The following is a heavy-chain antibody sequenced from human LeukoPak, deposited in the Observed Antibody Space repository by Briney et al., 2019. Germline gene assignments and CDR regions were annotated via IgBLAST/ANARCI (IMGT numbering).Heavy chain of an antibody. D-gene: IGHD3-16*01. CDR2: IHYSGIT. CDR1: GGPINNYY. V-gene: IGHV4-59*01. Sequence: SETLSLTCTVSGGPINNYYWGWIRQPPGKGLEWIGYIHYSGITNYNPSLKGRDTISVDMSKNQFSLRLNSVTAADTAVYYCARRPPRGNYFDYWGQGTLVTVSS. J-gene: IGHJ4*02. CDR3: ARRPPRGNYFDY.